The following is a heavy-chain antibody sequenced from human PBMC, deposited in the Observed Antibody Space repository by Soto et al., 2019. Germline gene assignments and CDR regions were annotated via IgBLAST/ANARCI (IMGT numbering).Heavy chain of an antibody. J-gene: IGHJ6*02. V-gene: IGHV1-69*13. D-gene: IGHD3-22*01. CDR3: AREYYDSSGYWGLHGMDV. CDR1: GGTFSSYA. Sequence: AVKVSCKASGGTFSSYAISWVRQAPGQGXEWMGGIIPIFGTANYAQKFQGRVTITADESTSTAYMELSSLRSEDTAVYYCAREYYDSSGYWGLHGMDVWGQGTTVTVSS. CDR2: IIPIFGTA.